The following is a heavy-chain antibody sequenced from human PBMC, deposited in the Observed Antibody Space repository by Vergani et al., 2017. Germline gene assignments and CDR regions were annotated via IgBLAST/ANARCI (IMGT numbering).Heavy chain of an antibody. CDR3: VRARRTCIYDHCPRYYYDL. D-gene: IGHD3-16*01. CDR2: MNPISGNT. J-gene: IGHJ4*02. CDR1: GYTFTSDD. V-gene: IGHV1-8*03. Sequence: QVQLVQSGAEVKKPGASVKVSCKASGYTFTSDDINWVRQATGQGLEWMGWMNPISGNTGYAQNLQGRLTITRDTSVNTVYMELSSLTSEDMAVYYCVRARRTCIYDHCPRYYYDLWGQGTLVTVSS.